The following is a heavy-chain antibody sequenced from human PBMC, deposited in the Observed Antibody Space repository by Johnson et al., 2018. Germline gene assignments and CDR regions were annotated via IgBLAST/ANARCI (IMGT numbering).Heavy chain of an antibody. CDR1: GFTFSSYG. V-gene: IGHV3-33*01. Sequence: VQLVESGGGVVQPGRSLRLSCAASGFTFSSYGMHWVRQAPGKGLEWVAVIWYDGSNKYYADSVKGRFTISRDNSKNTLYLQMNSLRAEDTAVYYGARDQALSVSMGFDIWGQGTMVTVSS. D-gene: IGHD3-16*02. CDR2: IWYDGSNK. J-gene: IGHJ3*02. CDR3: ARDQALSVSMGFDI.